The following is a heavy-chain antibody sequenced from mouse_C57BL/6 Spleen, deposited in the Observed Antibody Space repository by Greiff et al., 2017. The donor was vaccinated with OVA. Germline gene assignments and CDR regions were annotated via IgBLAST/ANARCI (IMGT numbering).Heavy chain of an antibody. CDR2: IDPSDSYT. CDR1: GYTFTSYW. V-gene: IGHV1-59*01. Sequence: VQLQQPGAELVRPGTSVKLSCKASGYTFTSYWMHWVKQRPGQGLEWIGVIDPSDSYTNYNQKFKGKATLTVDTSSSTAYMQLSSLTSEDSAVYYCAREVTGTGYAMDYWGQGTSVTVSS. D-gene: IGHD4-1*01. CDR3: AREVTGTGYAMDY. J-gene: IGHJ4*01.